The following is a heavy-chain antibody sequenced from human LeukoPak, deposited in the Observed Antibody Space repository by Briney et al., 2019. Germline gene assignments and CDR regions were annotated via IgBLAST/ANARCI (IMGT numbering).Heavy chain of an antibody. V-gene: IGHV3-23*01. Sequence: GGSLRLSCAASGFTFSSYAMSWVRQAPGKGLEGVSAISGSGGSTYYADSVKGRFTISRDNSKNTLYLQMNSLRAEDTAVYYCAKDLRVYDSSGYDFDYWGQGTLVTVSS. CDR2: ISGSGGST. CDR1: GFTFSSYA. D-gene: IGHD3-22*01. CDR3: AKDLRVYDSSGYDFDY. J-gene: IGHJ4*02.